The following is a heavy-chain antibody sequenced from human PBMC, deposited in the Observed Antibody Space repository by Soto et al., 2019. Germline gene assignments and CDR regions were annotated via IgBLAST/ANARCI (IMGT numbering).Heavy chain of an antibody. Sequence: ASVKVSCKASGYTFTSYYMHWVRQAPGQGLEWMGIINPSGGSTSYAQKFQGRVTMTRDTSTSTVYMELSSLRSEDTAVYYCARGHRGYSSRYAHFDFSDQRTLVIVAS. CDR3: ARGHRGYSSRYAHFDF. J-gene: IGHJ4*02. V-gene: IGHV1-46*01. D-gene: IGHD6-19*01. CDR2: INPSGGST. CDR1: GYTFTSYY.